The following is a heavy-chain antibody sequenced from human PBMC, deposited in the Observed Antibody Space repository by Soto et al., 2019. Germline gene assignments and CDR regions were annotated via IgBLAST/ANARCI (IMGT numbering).Heavy chain of an antibody. Sequence: QVQLQESGPGLVKPSQTLSLTCTVSGGSISSGGYYWSWIRQPPGKGLEWIGYIYYSGSTYYNPSLKSRVTISVDTSKNQFALKLSSVTAADTAVYYCARATAQGVRFDYWGQGTLVTVSS. CDR1: GGSISSGGYY. CDR2: IYYSGST. CDR3: ARATAQGVRFDY. D-gene: IGHD3-10*01. J-gene: IGHJ4*02. V-gene: IGHV4-31*03.